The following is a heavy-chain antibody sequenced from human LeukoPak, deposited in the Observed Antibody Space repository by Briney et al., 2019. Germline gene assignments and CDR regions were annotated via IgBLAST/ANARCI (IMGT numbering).Heavy chain of an antibody. D-gene: IGHD2-15*01. CDR1: GYSISSGYY. CDR2: IYHSGST. J-gene: IGHJ5*02. V-gene: IGHV4-38-2*02. Sequence: SETLSLTCTVSGYSISSGYYWGWIRQPPGQGLEWIGSIYHSGSTYYNPSLKSRVTISVDTSKNQFSLKLSSVTAADTAVYYCARADIVVVVAAEFDPWGQGTLVTVSS. CDR3: ARADIVVVVAAEFDP.